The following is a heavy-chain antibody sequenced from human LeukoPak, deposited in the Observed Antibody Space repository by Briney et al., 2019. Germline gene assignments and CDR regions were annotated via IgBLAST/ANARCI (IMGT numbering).Heavy chain of an antibody. CDR2: IYSDGRT. CDR1: GFTVSTNY. V-gene: IGHV3-53*01. D-gene: IGHD5-18*01. CDR3: ARDLGYNYGYVGAFDI. J-gene: IGHJ3*02. Sequence: PGGSLRLSCAASGFTVSTNYMSWVRQAPGKGLEWVSVIYSDGRTYYADSVKGRFTISRDNSKNTLYLQMNSLRAEDTAVYYCARDLGYNYGYVGAFDIWGQGTLVTVSS.